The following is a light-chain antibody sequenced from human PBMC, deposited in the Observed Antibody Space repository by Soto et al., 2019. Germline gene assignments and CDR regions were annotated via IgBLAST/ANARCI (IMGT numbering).Light chain of an antibody. CDR1: QSVSSY. CDR3: PQRSNWIT. V-gene: IGKV3-11*01. Sequence: EIVLTQSPATMSLPSGKRDTLSGRSSQSVSSYLACYQQKPGQDPRILIYDTSYRAAGIQDRFSGSGSATDFTLTISSLEPEDFAVYYCPQRSNWITLGTGQRLELK. CDR2: DTS. J-gene: IGKJ5*01.